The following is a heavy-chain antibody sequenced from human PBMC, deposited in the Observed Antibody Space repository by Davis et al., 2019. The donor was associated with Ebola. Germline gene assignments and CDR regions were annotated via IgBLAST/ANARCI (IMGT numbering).Heavy chain of an antibody. J-gene: IGHJ4*02. D-gene: IGHD6-19*01. CDR3: TRGHGWCDY. Sequence: KVSCKGSGYSFTSYWIGWVRQMPGKGLEWMGIIYPGDSDTRYSPSFQGQVTISADKSISTVYLQWSGLQASDTAIYFCTRGHGWCDYWGQGTPVTVSS. V-gene: IGHV5-51*01. CDR1: GYSFTSYW. CDR2: IYPGDSDT.